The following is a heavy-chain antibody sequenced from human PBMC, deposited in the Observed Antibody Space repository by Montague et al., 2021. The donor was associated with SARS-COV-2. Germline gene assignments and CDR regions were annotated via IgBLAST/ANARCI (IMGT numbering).Heavy chain of an antibody. J-gene: IGHJ4*02. CDR2: ISTISSYI. CDR3: ARGDYWGSLDY. CDR1: GFTFSSYS. D-gene: IGHD7-27*01. V-gene: IGHV3-21*01. Sequence: SLRLSCAASGFTFSSYSMNWVRQAPGKGLEWVSSISTISSYIYYADSVKGRFTISRDNAKNSLYQQMNSLRAEDTAVYYCARGDYWGSLDYWGQGTLATVSS.